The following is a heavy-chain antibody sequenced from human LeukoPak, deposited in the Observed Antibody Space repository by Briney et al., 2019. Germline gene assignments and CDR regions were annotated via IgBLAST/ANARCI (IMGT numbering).Heavy chain of an antibody. J-gene: IGHJ4*02. CDR1: GGSINSYY. Sequence: SETLSLTCTVSGGSINSYYWSWIRQTAGKGLEWIGRIYTSETTNYNPSLKSRVTMSVDTSKNQFSLKLSSVTAADTAVYYCAKSPPNSNDIDYWGQGTLVTVSS. D-gene: IGHD4-11*01. CDR3: AKSPPNSNDIDY. CDR2: IYTSETT. V-gene: IGHV4-4*07.